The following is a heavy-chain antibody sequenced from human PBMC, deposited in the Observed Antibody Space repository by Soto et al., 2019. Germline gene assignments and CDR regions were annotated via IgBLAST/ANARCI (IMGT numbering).Heavy chain of an antibody. D-gene: IGHD1-26*01. V-gene: IGHV1-46*01. J-gene: IGHJ4*02. CDR1: GYTFTSYY. CDR3: AREEVGATNQYYFDY. CDR2: INPSGGST. Sequence: ASVKVSCKASGYTFTSYYMHWVRQAPGQGLEWMGIINPSGGSTSYAQKFQGRVTMTRDTSTSTVYMELSSLRSEDTAVYYCAREEVGATNQYYFDYWGQGTLVTVSS.